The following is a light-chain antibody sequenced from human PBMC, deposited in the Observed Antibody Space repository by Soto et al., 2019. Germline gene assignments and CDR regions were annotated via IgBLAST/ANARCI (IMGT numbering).Light chain of an antibody. J-gene: IGLJ1*01. Sequence: QSALTQPASVSGSPGQSITISCTGTNSDIGAYNYVSWYQQHPGKAPKLMLYEVSHRPSGASNRFSGSKSGNTASLTISGLQAEDEGDYYCNSYTSSSTLYVFGAGTKLTVL. V-gene: IGLV2-14*01. CDR1: NSDIGAYNY. CDR2: EVS. CDR3: NSYTSSSTLYV.